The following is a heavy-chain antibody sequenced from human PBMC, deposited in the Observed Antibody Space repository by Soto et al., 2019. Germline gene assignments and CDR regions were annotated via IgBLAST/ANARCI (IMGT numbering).Heavy chain of an antibody. CDR3: AKGAMVRVVKQKWFDT. V-gene: IGHV3-23*01. J-gene: IGHJ5*02. CDR1: GFTVSGYA. Sequence: SCATSGFTVSGYAMDWVRQAPGKGLEWFSAIRGSGGGTYYADSVKVRFTISIDNSKNTLYLQMNSLSAEDTAVYYCAKGAMVRVVKQKWFDTWGQGTLVTVSS. D-gene: IGHD3-10*01. CDR2: IRGSGGGT.